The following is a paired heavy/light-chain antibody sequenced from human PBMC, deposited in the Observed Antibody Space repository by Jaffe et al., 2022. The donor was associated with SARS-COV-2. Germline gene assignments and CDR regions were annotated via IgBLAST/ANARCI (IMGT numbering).Heavy chain of an antibody. CDR1: GGSISSGGYS. D-gene: IGHD2-15*01. J-gene: IGHJ6*02. CDR2: IYHSGST. Sequence: QLQLQESGSGLVKPSQTLSLTCAVSGGSISSGGYSWSWIRQPPGKGLEWIGYIYHSGSTYYNPSLKSRVTISVDRSKNQFSLKLSSVTAADTAVYYCARDPVGYCSGGSCYHGGMDVWGQGTTVTVSS. V-gene: IGHV4-30-2*01. CDR3: ARDPVGYCSGGSCYHGGMDV.
Light chain of an antibody. CDR1: SSNIGSNT. CDR2: SNN. CDR3: AAWDDSLNGRV. J-gene: IGLJ1*01. Sequence: QSVLTQPPSASGTPGQRVTISCSGSSSNIGSNTVNWYQQLPGTAPKLLIYSNNQRPSGVPDRFSGSKSGTSASLAISGLQSEDEADYYCAAWDDSLNGRVFGTGTKVTVL. V-gene: IGLV1-44*01.